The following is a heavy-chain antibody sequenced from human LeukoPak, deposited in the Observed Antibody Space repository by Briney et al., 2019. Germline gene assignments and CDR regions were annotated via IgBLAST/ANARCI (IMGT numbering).Heavy chain of an antibody. Sequence: PGGSLRLSCAASGFTFDDYAMHWGRQAPGKGLEWVSGISWNSGSIGYADSVKGRFTISRDNAKNSLYLQMNSLRAEDTALYYCAKDRAGYSSGWYRVRIDYWGQGTLVTVSS. D-gene: IGHD6-19*01. CDR2: ISWNSGSI. J-gene: IGHJ4*02. CDR1: GFTFDDYA. CDR3: AKDRAGYSSGWYRVRIDY. V-gene: IGHV3-9*01.